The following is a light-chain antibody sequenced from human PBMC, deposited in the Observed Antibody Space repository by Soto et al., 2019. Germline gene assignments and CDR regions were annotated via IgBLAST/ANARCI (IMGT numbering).Light chain of an antibody. CDR1: QTITTY. Sequence: DIQMTQSPSSLSASVGDRVTITCRASQTITTYLSWYQQKPGKAPKVIIYAASSLQSGVPSRFSGSGSGTDFTLTISSLQPEDFAIYHCQQSFRAPPTFGQGTKLEIK. J-gene: IGKJ2*01. V-gene: IGKV1-39*01. CDR2: AAS. CDR3: QQSFRAPPT.